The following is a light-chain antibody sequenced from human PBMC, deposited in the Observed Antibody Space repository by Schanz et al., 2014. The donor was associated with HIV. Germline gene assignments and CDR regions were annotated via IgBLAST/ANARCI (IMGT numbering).Light chain of an antibody. Sequence: IQLTQSPSSLSASVGDRVTITCRASQGISSYLAWYQQKPGKAPKVLIYAASTLQSGVPSRFSGSGSGTEFTLTISSLQPDDFATYYCQQYNSYSVTFGGGTKVEIK. J-gene: IGKJ4*01. V-gene: IGKV1-9*01. CDR1: QGISSY. CDR2: AAS. CDR3: QQYNSYSVT.